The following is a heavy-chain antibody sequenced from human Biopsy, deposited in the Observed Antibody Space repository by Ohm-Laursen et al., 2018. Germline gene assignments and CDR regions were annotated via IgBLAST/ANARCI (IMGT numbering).Heavy chain of an antibody. V-gene: IGHV1-2*02. J-gene: IGHJ4*02. CDR3: AKDWTSQYYYDSMDDY. CDR2: ISPSSGGT. CDR1: GYTFTDYF. Sequence: SVKVSCKASGYTFTDYFLHWVRQAPGQGPEWMGWISPSSGGTNYAQKFQGRVTMIRDTSATTGYMELSSLRSDDTAVYYCAKDWTSQYYYDSMDDYWGQGTLVTVSS. D-gene: IGHD3-22*01.